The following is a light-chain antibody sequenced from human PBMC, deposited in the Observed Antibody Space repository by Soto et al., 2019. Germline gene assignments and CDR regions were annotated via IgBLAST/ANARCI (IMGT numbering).Light chain of an antibody. CDR1: QSVGRN. CDR3: QEYSKWPLYT. CDR2: AAS. Sequence: EIVVTQSPGILSVSPGDRATLSCRASQSVGRNLAWYQQKRGQAPTLLIYAASTRATGIPARFTGSGSGTDFTLTISSLQSEDFAVYSCQEYSKWPLYTFGPGTRVDIK. V-gene: IGKV3-15*01. J-gene: IGKJ3*01.